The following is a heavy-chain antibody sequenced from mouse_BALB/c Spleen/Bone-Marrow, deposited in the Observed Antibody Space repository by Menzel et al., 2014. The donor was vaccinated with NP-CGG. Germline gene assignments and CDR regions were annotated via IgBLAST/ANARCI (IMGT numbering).Heavy chain of an antibody. CDR2: INPDSSTI. CDR1: GVDFSRYC. J-gene: IGHJ3*01. D-gene: IGHD1-1*01. CDR3: ARLSYYGRFAY. V-gene: IGHV4-1*02. Sequence: AAEGVDFSRYCMSWARPAPGKGLEWIGEINPDSSTINYTPSLKDKFIISRDNAKNTLYLQMSKVRSEDTALYYCARLSYYGRFAYWGQGTLVTVSA.